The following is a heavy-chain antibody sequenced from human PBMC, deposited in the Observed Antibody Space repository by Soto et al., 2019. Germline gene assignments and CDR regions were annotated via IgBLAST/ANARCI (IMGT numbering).Heavy chain of an antibody. Sequence: GASVKVSCKASGGTFSSYTISWVRQAPGQGLEWMGGIIPIYGTANYAQKLQGRVTMTTDESTSTAYMELRSLRSEDTAVYYCARDRSGYGCDYWGLGNMVTVSS. CDR2: IIPIYGTA. CDR3: ARDRSGYGCDY. CDR1: GGTFSSYT. J-gene: IGHJ4*02. V-gene: IGHV1-69*05. D-gene: IGHD3-3*01.